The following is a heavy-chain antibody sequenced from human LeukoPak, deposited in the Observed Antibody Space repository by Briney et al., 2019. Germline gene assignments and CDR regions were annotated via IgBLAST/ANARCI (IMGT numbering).Heavy chain of an antibody. CDR2: IYSGGSI. D-gene: IGHD6-19*01. CDR1: GFTVSRSY. CDR3: ASDQVAGDLNY. J-gene: IGHJ4*02. Sequence: PGGSLRLSCAASGFTVSRSYMTWVRQAPGKGLEWVSVIYSGGSIYYADSVKGRFTISRDNSKITLYLQMNSLRADDTALYYCASDQVAGDLNYWGQGTLVTVSS. V-gene: IGHV3-53*01.